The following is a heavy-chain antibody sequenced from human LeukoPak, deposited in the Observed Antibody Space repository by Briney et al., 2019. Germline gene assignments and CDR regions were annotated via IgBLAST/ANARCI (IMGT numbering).Heavy chain of an antibody. CDR2: INHSGST. J-gene: IGHJ5*02. Sequence: SETLSLTCAVYGGSFSGYYWSWIRQPPGKGLEWIGEINHSGSTNYNPSLKSRVTISVDTSKNQFSLKLSSVTAADTAVYYCARQGSSWYRSSAWFDPWGQGTLSPSPQ. CDR1: GGSFSGYY. D-gene: IGHD6-13*01. V-gene: IGHV4-34*01. CDR3: ARQGSSWYRSSAWFDP.